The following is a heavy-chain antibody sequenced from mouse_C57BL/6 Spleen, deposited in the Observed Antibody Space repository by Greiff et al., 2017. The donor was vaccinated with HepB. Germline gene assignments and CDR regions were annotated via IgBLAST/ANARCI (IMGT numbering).Heavy chain of an antibody. CDR3: ARGGDYDDFDY. V-gene: IGHV3-6*01. CDR2: ISYDGSN. CDR1: GYSITSGYY. Sequence: EVQRVESGPGLVKPSQSLSLTCSVTGYSITSGYYWNWIRQFPGNKLERMGYISYDGSNNYNPSLKNRISITRDTSKNQFFLKLNSVTTEDTATYYCARGGDYDDFDYWGQGTTLTVSS. J-gene: IGHJ2*01. D-gene: IGHD2-4*01.